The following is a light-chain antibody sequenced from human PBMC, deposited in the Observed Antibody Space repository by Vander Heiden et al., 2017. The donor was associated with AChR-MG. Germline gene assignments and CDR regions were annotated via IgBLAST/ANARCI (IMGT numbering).Light chain of an antibody. CDR3: QQDDSTPYT. Sequence: DIVMTQSPDSLAVSLGERATINCKSSQSFLYSSNNKNYLAWYQQKPGQPPKLLIYWASTRESGVPDRFSGSGSGTDFTLTISSLHAEDVAVYYCQQDDSTPYTFGQGTKLDIK. J-gene: IGKJ2*01. CDR1: QSFLYSSNNKNY. V-gene: IGKV4-1*01. CDR2: WAS.